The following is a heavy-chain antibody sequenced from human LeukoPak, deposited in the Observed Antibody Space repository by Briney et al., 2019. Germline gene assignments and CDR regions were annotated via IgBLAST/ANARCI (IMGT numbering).Heavy chain of an antibody. J-gene: IGHJ4*02. CDR2: TYYRSKWYN. Sequence: SQTLSLTCAISGDSVSSNSAAWNWIRQSPSRGLEWLGRTYYRSKWYNDNAVSVKSRITINPDTSQNHFSLQLNSVTPEDTAVYYCSGGYGYYFDYWGQGTLVTVSS. CDR1: GDSVSSNSAA. D-gene: IGHD5-18*01. V-gene: IGHV6-1*01. CDR3: SGGYGYYFDY.